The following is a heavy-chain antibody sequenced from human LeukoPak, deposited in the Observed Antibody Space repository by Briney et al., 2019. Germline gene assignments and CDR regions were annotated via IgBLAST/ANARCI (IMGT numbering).Heavy chain of an antibody. D-gene: IGHD6-13*01. J-gene: IGHJ6*02. CDR1: GFPFSSYG. Sequence: GSLRLSCAASGFPFSSYGMHWVRQAPGQGLEWVSSISYDGGKKYYADSVKGRFTISRDNSKNTLSLQLNSLRGDDTGMYFCAKDSSSSNYYYGLDVWGQGTTAIVSS. CDR2: ISYDGGKK. CDR3: AKDSSSSNYYYGLDV. V-gene: IGHV3-30*02.